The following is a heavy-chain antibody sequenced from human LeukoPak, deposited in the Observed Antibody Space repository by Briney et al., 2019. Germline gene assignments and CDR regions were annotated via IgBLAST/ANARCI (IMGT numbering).Heavy chain of an antibody. CDR1: SGSFRTYY. V-gene: IGHV4-59*01. CDR3: ARGRDYYYYYMDV. CDR2: ISYNEGT. Sequence: SETLSLTCTVSSGSFRTYYWSWIRQPPAKGLQWIGYISYNEGTSYNPSLKSRVTISVDTSNNQLSLKVNSVTAADTAVYYCARGRDYYYYYMDVWGKGTTVTVSS. J-gene: IGHJ6*03.